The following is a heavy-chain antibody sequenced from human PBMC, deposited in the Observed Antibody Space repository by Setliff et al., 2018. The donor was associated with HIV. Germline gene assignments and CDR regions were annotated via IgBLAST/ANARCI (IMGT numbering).Heavy chain of an antibody. CDR1: GFTFSTYT. D-gene: IGHD1-7*01. V-gene: IGHV3-21*01. J-gene: IGHJ4*02. Sequence: GGSLRLSCAASGFTFSTYTMIWVRQAPGKGLEWVSSISDRSYIFYADLLKGRFTISRDNAKNSLFLQMSSLRVEDTAMYYCAKWNYPNSWGQGTLVTVSS. CDR2: ISDRSYI. CDR3: AKWNYPNS.